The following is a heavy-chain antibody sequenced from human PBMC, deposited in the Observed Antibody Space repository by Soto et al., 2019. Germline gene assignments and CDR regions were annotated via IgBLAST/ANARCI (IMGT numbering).Heavy chain of an antibody. V-gene: IGHV5-51*01. J-gene: IGHJ6*02. Sequence: GESLKISCKGSGYSFTSYWIGWVRQMPGKGLEWMGIIYPGDSDTRYSPSFQGQVTISADKSISTAYLQWSSLKASDTAMYYCARHHFYNWNPYYYYGMDVWGQGTTVTVSS. CDR2: IYPGDSDT. CDR3: ARHHFYNWNPYYYYGMDV. D-gene: IGHD1-20*01. CDR1: GYSFTSYW.